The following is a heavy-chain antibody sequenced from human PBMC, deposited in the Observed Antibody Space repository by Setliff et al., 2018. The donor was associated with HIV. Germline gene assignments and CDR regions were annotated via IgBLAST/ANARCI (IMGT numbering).Heavy chain of an antibody. J-gene: IGHJ3*02. CDR2: IIHRGST. V-gene: IGHV4-34*12. CDR1: GGSFSGYY. Sequence: PSETLSLTCAVYGGSFSGYYWSWIRQPPGKGLEWIGEIIHRGSTNYNPSLKSRVTISVDTSKNQFSLKLSSVTAADTAVYYWARRTGYAFDIWGQGTMVTVSS. CDR3: ARRTGYAFDI.